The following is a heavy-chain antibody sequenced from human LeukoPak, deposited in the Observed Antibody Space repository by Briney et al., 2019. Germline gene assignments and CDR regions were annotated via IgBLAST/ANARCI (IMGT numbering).Heavy chain of an antibody. CDR2: IYSGGST. CDR1: GFTVSSNY. Sequence: GGSLRLSCAVSGFTVSSNYMNWVRQAPGKGLEWVSIIYSGGSTYYAESVKGRFTISRDNPKNTLYLQMNSLRAEDTAVYYCARDSSAPYWGQGTLVTVSS. D-gene: IGHD6-13*01. CDR3: ARDSSAPY. J-gene: IGHJ4*02. V-gene: IGHV3-66*01.